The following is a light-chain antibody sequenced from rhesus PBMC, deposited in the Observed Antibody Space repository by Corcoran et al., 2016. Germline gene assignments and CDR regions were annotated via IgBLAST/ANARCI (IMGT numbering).Light chain of an antibody. V-gene: IGKV1-94*01. J-gene: IGKJ1*01. CDR1: QGINKE. Sequence: DIQMTQSPSSLSASVGDRVTVTCRASQGINKESSWYQQKPGKAPTLLIYAASSLQTGVSSRFSGSGSGTDFTLTISSLQPEDVATYDCLQDYTTPWTFGQGTKVEIK. CDR3: LQDYTTPWT. CDR2: AAS.